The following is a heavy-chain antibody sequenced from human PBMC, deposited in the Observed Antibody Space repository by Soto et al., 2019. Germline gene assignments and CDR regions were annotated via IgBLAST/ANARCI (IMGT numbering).Heavy chain of an antibody. CDR3: ARSWGVPAAIHYYGMDV. CDR2: INAGNGNT. V-gene: IGHV1-3*01. D-gene: IGHD2-2*02. J-gene: IGHJ6*02. CDR1: GYTFTSYA. Sequence: ASVKVSCKASGYTFTSYAMHWVRQAPGQGLEWMGWINAGNGNTKYSQKFQGRVTITRDTSASTAYMELSSLRSEDTAVYYCARSWGVPAAIHYYGMDVWGQGTAVTVSS.